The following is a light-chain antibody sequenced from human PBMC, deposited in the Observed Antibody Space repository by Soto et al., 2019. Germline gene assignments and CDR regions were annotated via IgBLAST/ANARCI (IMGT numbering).Light chain of an antibody. CDR2: AAS. Sequence: IKLTQSPSSLSASVGDRVTITCRASQGISSYLAWYQQKPGKAPKLLIYAASTLQSGVPSRFSGSGSGTDFTLTISRLEPEDLAVYYCQQYGSSPLTFGGGTKVDIK. J-gene: IGKJ4*01. CDR3: QQYGSSPLT. CDR1: QGISSY. V-gene: IGKV1-9*01.